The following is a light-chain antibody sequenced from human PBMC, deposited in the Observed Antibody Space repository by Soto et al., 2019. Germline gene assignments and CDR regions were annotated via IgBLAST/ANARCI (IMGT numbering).Light chain of an antibody. Sequence: DIQMTQSPSTLSASVGDRVTITCRTSQSIRNWVAWYQQKPGKAPKLLIFDASSLQSGVSSRFSGSGSGTEFTLTISSLQPDDFATYYCQEYHSYTWTFGQGTKVDIK. CDR3: QEYHSYTWT. V-gene: IGKV1-5*01. CDR2: DAS. CDR1: QSIRNW. J-gene: IGKJ1*01.